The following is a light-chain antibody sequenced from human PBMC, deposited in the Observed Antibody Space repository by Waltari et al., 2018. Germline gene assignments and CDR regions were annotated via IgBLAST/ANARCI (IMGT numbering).Light chain of an antibody. J-gene: IGLJ2*01. Sequence: SYVLPQPPSVSVAAGQTARITCGGNNIGSKSVDWYQQKPGQAPVLVVYDDSDRPSGIPERFSGSNSGNTATLTISRVEAGDEADYYCQVWDSSSDHVVFGGGTKLTVL. CDR2: DDS. CDR3: QVWDSSSDHVV. V-gene: IGLV3-21*02. CDR1: NIGSKS.